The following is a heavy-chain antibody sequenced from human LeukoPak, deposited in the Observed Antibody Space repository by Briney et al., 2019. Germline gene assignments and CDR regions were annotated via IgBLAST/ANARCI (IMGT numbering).Heavy chain of an antibody. CDR2: IDWDDDK. D-gene: IGHD6-19*01. CDR3: ARTPGSQWRGGGYYYGVDV. CDR1: GFSLSTSGMS. J-gene: IGHJ6*02. V-gene: IGHV2-70*11. Sequence: SGPALVKPTQTLTLTCTSSGFSLSTSGMSVSWIRQPPGKALEWLARIDWDDDKYYITSLKTRLTISKDTSKNQVVLTMTNMDPVDIATYYCARTPGSQWRGGGYYYGVDVWGQGTTVIVSS.